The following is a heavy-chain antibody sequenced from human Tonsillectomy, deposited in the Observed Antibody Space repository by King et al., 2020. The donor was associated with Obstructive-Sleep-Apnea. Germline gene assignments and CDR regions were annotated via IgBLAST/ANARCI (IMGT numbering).Heavy chain of an antibody. CDR3: ARVSATYNDFWSGYYDY. Sequence: PLQESGPGLVKPSENLSLTCTVSGGSISSSSYYWGWIRQTPGNGLEWIGSIYYSGSTYYNPSLKSRVTISVDTSKNQFSLKMRSVTAADTAVYYCARVSATYNDFWSGYYDYWGQGTLVTVSS. D-gene: IGHD3-3*01. CDR2: IYYSGST. J-gene: IGHJ4*02. CDR1: GGSISSSSYY. V-gene: IGHV4-39*07.